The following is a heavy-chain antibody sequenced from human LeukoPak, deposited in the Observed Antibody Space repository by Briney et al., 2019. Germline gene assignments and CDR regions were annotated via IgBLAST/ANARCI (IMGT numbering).Heavy chain of an antibody. CDR2: INAGNGNT. Sequence: ASVKVSCKASGYTFTTYAIHWVRQAPGQRLEWMGWINAGNGNTKYSQKFQARVTITRDTSASTAYMELSSLRSEDTAVYYCAGDPIGSRWPYYFDYWGQGTLVTVSS. V-gene: IGHV1-3*01. J-gene: IGHJ4*02. D-gene: IGHD6-13*01. CDR3: AGDPIGSRWPYYFDY. CDR1: GYTFTTYA.